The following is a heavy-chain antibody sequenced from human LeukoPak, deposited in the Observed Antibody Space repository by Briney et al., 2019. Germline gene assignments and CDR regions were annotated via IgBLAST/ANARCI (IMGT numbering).Heavy chain of an antibody. J-gene: IGHJ4*02. D-gene: IGHD2-15*01. CDR2: ISGSGSTT. V-gene: IGHV3-23*01. Sequence: PGGSLRLSCAASGFTFSSYDMSWVRQAPGKGLEWVSGISGSGSTTKYADSVKGRFTISRDSYKNTLYLQMNSLRAEDAAVYYCAKAPVTTCSGAYCYPFDYWGQGTLVTVSS. CDR1: GFTFSSYD. CDR3: AKAPVTTCSGAYCYPFDY.